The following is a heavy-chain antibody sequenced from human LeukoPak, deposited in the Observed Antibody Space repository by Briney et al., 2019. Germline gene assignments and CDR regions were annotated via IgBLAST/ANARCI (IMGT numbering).Heavy chain of an antibody. D-gene: IGHD1-14*01. CDR1: GFTVRSNY. CDR2: IYSGGST. J-gene: IGHJ4*02. V-gene: IGHV3-53*01. Sequence: QTGGSLRLSCAASGFTVRSNYMSWVRQAPGKGLEWVSVIYSGGSTYYADSVKGRFTISRDNSKNTLYLQMNSLRAEDTAVYYCARNSGGTYHFDYWGQGTLVTVSS. CDR3: ARNSGGTYHFDY.